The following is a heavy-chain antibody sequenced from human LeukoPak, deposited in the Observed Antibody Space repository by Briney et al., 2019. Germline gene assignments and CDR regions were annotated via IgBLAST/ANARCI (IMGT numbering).Heavy chain of an antibody. D-gene: IGHD2-2*01. J-gene: IGHJ6*02. CDR1: GGSISSYY. Sequence: SETLSLTCTVSGGSISSYYWSWIRQSPGKGLEWIGYIYYSGSTNYNPSLKSRVTISVDTSKNQFSLKLSSVTAADTAVYYCARGDIVVVPAAHYYYYGMDVWGQGTTVTVSS. V-gene: IGHV4-59*12. CDR2: IYYSGST. CDR3: ARGDIVVVPAAHYYYYGMDV.